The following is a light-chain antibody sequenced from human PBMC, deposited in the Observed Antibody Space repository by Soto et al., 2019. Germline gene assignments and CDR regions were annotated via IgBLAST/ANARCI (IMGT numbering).Light chain of an antibody. CDR1: QSISSRY. CDR2: GAS. V-gene: IGKV3-20*01. CDR3: QQYNNWPSWT. J-gene: IGKJ1*01. Sequence: IVLTQSPDTLSLSPGEGATISCRASQSISSRYLAWYQQKPGQAPRLLIYGASSRATGIPDRFSGSGSGTDFTLTISSLQSEDFAVYYCQQYNNWPSWTFGQGTKV.